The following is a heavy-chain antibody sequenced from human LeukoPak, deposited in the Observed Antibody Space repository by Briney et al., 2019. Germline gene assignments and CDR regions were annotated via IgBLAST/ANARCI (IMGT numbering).Heavy chain of an antibody. J-gene: IGHJ3*02. CDR1: GGSISSSYY. D-gene: IGHD1-26*01. V-gene: IGHV4-59*01. CDR2: IYYTGNT. Sequence: PSETLSLTCTVSGGSISSSYYWSWIRQPPGKGLEWIGFIYYTGNTNYNPSLKSRVTISVDTSKNQFSLKLSSVTAADTAVYYCSRDQYYDAFDIWGQGTMVIVSS. CDR3: SRDQYYDAFDI.